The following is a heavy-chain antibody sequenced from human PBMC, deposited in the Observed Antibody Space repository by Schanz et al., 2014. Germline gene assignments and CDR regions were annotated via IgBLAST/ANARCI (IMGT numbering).Heavy chain of an antibody. Sequence: QVQLVQSGAEVKKPGSSMKVSCKASGGTFSRLTFSWVRQAPGQGLEWMGRVIPILGVTHYAQKFQGRVTITADKSTTTAYMELNSLNSDDTAVYCCATLDYADSVSWGQGTLVTVSS. J-gene: IGHJ5*02. V-gene: IGHV1-69*02. CDR2: VIPILGVT. D-gene: IGHD4-17*01. CDR1: GGTFSRLT. CDR3: ATLDYADSVS.